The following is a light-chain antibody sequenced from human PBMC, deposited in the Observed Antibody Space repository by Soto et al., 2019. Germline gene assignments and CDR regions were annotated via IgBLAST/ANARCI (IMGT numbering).Light chain of an antibody. J-gene: IGLJ3*02. Sequence: QSVLTQPPSVSGAPGQRVTISCTGSSSNIGAGYDVHWYQQLPGTAPKLIIYEVRNRPSGISSRFSGSRSGNTASLTISGLQPEDEGDYYCSAYTARSTLVFGGGTKLTVL. V-gene: IGLV1-40*01. CDR1: SSNIGAGYD. CDR3: SAYTARSTLV. CDR2: EVR.